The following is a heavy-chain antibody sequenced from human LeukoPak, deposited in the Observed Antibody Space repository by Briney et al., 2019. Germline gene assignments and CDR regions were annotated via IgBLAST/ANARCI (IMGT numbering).Heavy chain of an antibody. V-gene: IGHV3-9*01. Sequence: PGRSLRLSCAASGFTFDDYAMHWVRQAPGKGLEWVSGISWNSGSIGYADSVKGRFTISRDNSKNTLYLQMNSLRVEDTALYYCARDPDYGGGWGQGTLVTVSS. CDR3: ARDPDYGGG. CDR1: GFTFDDYA. J-gene: IGHJ4*02. CDR2: ISWNSGSI. D-gene: IGHD4-17*01.